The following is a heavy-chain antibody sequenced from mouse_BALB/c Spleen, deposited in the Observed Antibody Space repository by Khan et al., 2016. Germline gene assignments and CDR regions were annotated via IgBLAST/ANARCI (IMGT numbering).Heavy chain of an antibody. J-gene: IGHJ4*01. D-gene: IGHD1-1*02. CDR2: IHYSGST. CDR1: GYSITSGYR. V-gene: IGHV3-1*02. Sequence: EVQLQESGPDLVKPSQSLSLTCTVTGYSITSGYRWHWIRQFPGNKLEWMGYIHYSGSTNYNPSLKSRISITRDTSKNPFFLQLNSGTAEDTATYYCARYGYYAIDYWGQGTSFTVSS. CDR3: ARYGYYAIDY.